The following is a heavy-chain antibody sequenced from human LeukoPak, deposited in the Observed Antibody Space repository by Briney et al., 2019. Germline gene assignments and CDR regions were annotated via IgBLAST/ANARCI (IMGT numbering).Heavy chain of an antibody. CDR3: ARDPQLYYYDSSGSKNFDY. CDR1: VYTFTGYY. Sequence: ASLKVSCKASVYTFTGYYMHWVRQAPGQGREWMGWINPNSGCTNYAQKFQGRVTMTRDTSISTAYMELSRLSSDDTAVYYCARDPQLYYYDSSGSKNFDYWGQGTLVTVSS. D-gene: IGHD3-22*01. V-gene: IGHV1-2*02. J-gene: IGHJ4*02. CDR2: INPNSGCT.